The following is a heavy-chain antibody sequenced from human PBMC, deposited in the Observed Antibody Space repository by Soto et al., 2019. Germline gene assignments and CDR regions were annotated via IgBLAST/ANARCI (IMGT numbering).Heavy chain of an antibody. D-gene: IGHD1-26*01. J-gene: IGHJ4*02. CDR2: IYYSGST. CDR1: GGSISSYY. CDR3: ARGGGSYRGFDY. Sequence: PSETLSLTCTVSGGSISSYYWSWIRQPPGKGLEWIGYIYYSGSTNYNPSLKSRVTISVDTSKNQFSLKLSSVTAADTAVYYCARGGGSYRGFDYWGQGNLVTVSS. V-gene: IGHV4-59*01.